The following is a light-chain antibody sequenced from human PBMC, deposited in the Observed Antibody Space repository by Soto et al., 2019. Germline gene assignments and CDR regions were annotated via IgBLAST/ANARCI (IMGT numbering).Light chain of an antibody. V-gene: IGLV1-44*01. CDR3: AVWDDTLRGVV. Sequence: QSVLTQPPSASGTPGQRVTISCSGSSSNIGSNTVTWYQQFPGTAPKILIYSNNQRPSGVPDRLSGSKSGTSASLAISGLQSEDEADYYCAVWDDTLRGVVFGGGTNVTVL. J-gene: IGLJ3*02. CDR1: SSNIGSNT. CDR2: SNN.